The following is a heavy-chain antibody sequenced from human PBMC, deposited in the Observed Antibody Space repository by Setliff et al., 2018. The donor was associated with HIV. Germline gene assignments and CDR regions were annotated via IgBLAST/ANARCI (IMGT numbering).Heavy chain of an antibody. Sequence: PSETLSLTCTVSGGSISTYYWSCIRQPPGKGLEWIGYIYTSGSTNYNPSLKSRVTISLDTSKNQFSLHLTSVTAADTAVYYCATLSGPVDHWGQGTLVTVSS. J-gene: IGHJ4*02. CDR3: ATLSGPVDH. D-gene: IGHD3-3*01. CDR2: IYTSGST. CDR1: GGSISTYY. V-gene: IGHV4-4*09.